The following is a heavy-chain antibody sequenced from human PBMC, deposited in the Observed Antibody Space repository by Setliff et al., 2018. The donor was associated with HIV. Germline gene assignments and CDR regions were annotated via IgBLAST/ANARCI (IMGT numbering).Heavy chain of an antibody. D-gene: IGHD3-3*01. J-gene: IGHJ6*03. CDR2: INPILGVA. CDR1: RSTFNSHT. CDR3: LRGVPSPPHSPYSYMDV. Sequence: SVKVSCKASRSTFNSHTINWVRQAPGQGLDWMGRINPILGVANYAHRFQGKVTITADKSTSTAYMELTSLRVDDTAMYYCLRGVPSPPHSPYSYMDVWGEGTMVTVSS. V-gene: IGHV1-69*02.